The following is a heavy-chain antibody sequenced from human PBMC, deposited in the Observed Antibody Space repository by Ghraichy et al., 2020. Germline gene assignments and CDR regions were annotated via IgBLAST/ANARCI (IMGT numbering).Heavy chain of an antibody. V-gene: IGHV3-11*01. CDR1: GFTFSDYY. CDR2: ISSSGSTI. CDR3: AREISSYASEDAFDI. Sequence: GGSLRLSCAASGFTFSDYYMSWIRQAPGKGLEWVSYISSSGSTIYYADSVKGRFTISRDNAKNSLYLQMNSLRAEDTAVYYCAREISSYASEDAFDIWGQATMVTVSS. J-gene: IGHJ3*02. D-gene: IGHD3-10*01.